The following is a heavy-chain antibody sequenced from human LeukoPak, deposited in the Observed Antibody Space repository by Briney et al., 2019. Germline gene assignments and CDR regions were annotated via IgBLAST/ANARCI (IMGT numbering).Heavy chain of an antibody. V-gene: IGHV3-48*04. CDR3: ATDMTATGGLGY. J-gene: IGHJ4*02. D-gene: IGHD3-16*01. CDR1: GFTFSSYS. Sequence: GGSLRLSCAASGFTFSSYSMNWVRQAPGKGLEWVSFISSSPSTIYYADSVKGRFTISRDNAKNSLYLQMNGLRAEDTAVYYCATDMTATGGLGYWGQGTLVTVSS. CDR2: ISSSPSTI.